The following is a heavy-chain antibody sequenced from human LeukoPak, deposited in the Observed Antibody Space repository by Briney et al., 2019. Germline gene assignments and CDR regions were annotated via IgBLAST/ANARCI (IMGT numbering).Heavy chain of an antibody. CDR1: GFTFSSYA. D-gene: IGHD2-2*01. V-gene: IGHV3-23*01. CDR3: AKDHCSSTSCYVFDY. CDR2: ISGSGGST. Sequence: GGSLRLSCAASGFTFSSYAMSWVRQAPGKGLEWVSAISGSGGSTYYADSVKGRFTISRDNSENTLYLQMNSLRAEDTAVYYCAKDHCSSTSCYVFDYWGQGTLVTVSS. J-gene: IGHJ4*02.